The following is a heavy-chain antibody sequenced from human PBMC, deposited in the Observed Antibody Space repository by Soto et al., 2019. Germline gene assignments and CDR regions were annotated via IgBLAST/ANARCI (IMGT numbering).Heavy chain of an antibody. CDR3: ARDHHPSKAARPYYYYGMDV. CDR2: ISAYNGNT. CDR1: GYTFTSYG. D-gene: IGHD6-6*01. J-gene: IGHJ6*02. Sequence: QVQLVQSGAEVKKPGASVKVSCKASGYTFTSYGISWVRQAPGQGLEWMGWISAYNGNTNYAQKLQGRVTMTTDTSTSTAYMELRSLKSDDTAVYYCARDHHPSKAARPYYYYGMDVWGQGSMVSVSS. V-gene: IGHV1-18*01.